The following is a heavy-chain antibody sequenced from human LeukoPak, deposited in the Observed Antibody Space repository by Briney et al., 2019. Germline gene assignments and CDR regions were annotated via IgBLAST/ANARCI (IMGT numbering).Heavy chain of an antibody. CDR2: IWNDGINK. V-gene: IGHV3-33*01. D-gene: IGHD3-10*01. Sequence: GGSLRLSCAASGFIFSGYGMHWVRQAPGKGLEWVAFIWNDGINKYYADSVKGRFTISRDNSKNTLYLQMNSLRAEDTAVYYCASWGFGSGSYLTLYGLDVWGQGTTVTVSS. J-gene: IGHJ6*02. CDR1: GFIFSGYG. CDR3: ASWGFGSGSYLTLYGLDV.